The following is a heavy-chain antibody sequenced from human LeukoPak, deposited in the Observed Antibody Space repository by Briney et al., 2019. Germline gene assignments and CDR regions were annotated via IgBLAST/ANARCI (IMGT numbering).Heavy chain of an antibody. J-gene: IGHJ3*02. CDR1: GFTFSSYA. CDR2: ISGSGGST. D-gene: IGHD3-16*01. V-gene: IGHV3-23*01. CDR3: AKAPASWGHAFDI. Sequence: GGSLRLSFAASGFTFSSYAMSWVRQAPGKGLEWVSAISGSGGSTYYADSVKGRFTISRDNSKNTLYLQMNSLRAEDTAVYYCAKAPASWGHAFDIWGQGTMVTVSS.